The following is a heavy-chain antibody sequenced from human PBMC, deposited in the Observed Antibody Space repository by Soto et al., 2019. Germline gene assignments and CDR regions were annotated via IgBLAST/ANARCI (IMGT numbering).Heavy chain of an antibody. V-gene: IGHV4-59*01. CDR2: IYYSGST. CDR3: AREVVAAGMDY. J-gene: IGHJ4*02. CDR1: GGSISSYY. Sequence: LSLTCTVSGGSISSYYWSWIRQPPGKGLEWIGYIYYSGSTNYNPSLKSRVTISVDTSKNQFSLKLRSVTAADTAVYYCAREVVAAGMDYWGQGTLVTVSS. D-gene: IGHD2-2*01.